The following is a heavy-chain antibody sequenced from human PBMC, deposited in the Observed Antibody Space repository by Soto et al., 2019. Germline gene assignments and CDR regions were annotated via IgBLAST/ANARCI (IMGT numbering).Heavy chain of an antibody. J-gene: IGHJ4*02. D-gene: IGHD2-2*01. V-gene: IGHV1-69*02. CDR3: ATFYEGDCTTTTCYGDFDY. CDR1: GGTFNRYS. Sequence: QVHLVQAGAEVKKPGSSVKVSSRASGGTFNRYSISWVRQAPGQGLEWMGRIIPMFGITNYAQKFQGRVMITADKSANTAYMEVSGLRSEDTAMYYCATFYEGDCTTTTCYGDFDYWGQGTLVTVSS. CDR2: IIPMFGIT.